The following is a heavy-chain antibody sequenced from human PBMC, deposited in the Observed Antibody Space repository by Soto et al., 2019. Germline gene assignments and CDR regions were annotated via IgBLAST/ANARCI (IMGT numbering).Heavy chain of an antibody. CDR3: ARGLVRSMIVVVITRAGAFDI. CDR2: INHSGST. V-gene: IGHV4-34*01. CDR1: GGSFSGYY. D-gene: IGHD3-22*01. Sequence: SETLSLTCAVYGGSFSGYYWSWIRQPPGKGLEWIGEINHSGSTNYNPSLKSRVTISVDTSKNKFSLKLSSVTAADTAVYYCARGLVRSMIVVVITRAGAFDIWGQGTMVTVSS. J-gene: IGHJ3*02.